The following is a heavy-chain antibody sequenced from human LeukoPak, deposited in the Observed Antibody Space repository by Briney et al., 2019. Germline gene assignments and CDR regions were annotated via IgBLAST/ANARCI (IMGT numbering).Heavy chain of an antibody. Sequence: GRSLRLSCAASGFTFDDYAMHWVRQPPGKGLEWVSGISWNSGTVTYADFVKGRFTISRDNAKNSLYLQMNSLRAEDTALYYCAKDGNVDIVSTMYYFDSWGQGTLVTVSS. D-gene: IGHD5/OR15-5a*01. CDR1: GFTFDDYA. CDR2: ISWNSGTV. J-gene: IGHJ4*02. CDR3: AKDGNVDIVSTMYYFDS. V-gene: IGHV3-9*01.